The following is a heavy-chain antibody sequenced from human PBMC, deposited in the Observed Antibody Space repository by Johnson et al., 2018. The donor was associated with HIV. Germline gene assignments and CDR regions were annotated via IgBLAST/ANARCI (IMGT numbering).Heavy chain of an antibody. D-gene: IGHD3-22*01. CDR2: ISWNSGSI. J-gene: IGHJ3*01. CDR1: GFTFDDYD. Sequence: VQLVESGGDVVRPGGSLRLSCAASGFTFDDYDMTWVRQVPGKGLEWVSSISWNSGSIGYADSVKGRFTISRDNAKNSLYLQMNSLRAEDTAVYYCARGVAMIVFWGQGTMVTVSS. CDR3: ARGVAMIVF. V-gene: IGHV3-20*04.